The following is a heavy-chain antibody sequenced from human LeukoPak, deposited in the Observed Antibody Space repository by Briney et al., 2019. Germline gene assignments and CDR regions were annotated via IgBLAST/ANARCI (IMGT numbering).Heavy chain of an antibody. D-gene: IGHD3-10*01. CDR1: GGSFSGYY. CDR2: INHSGST. V-gene: IGHV4-34*01. CDR3: ARHLPRYYYGSGIKGAFDI. J-gene: IGHJ3*02. Sequence: SETPSLTCAVYGGSFSGYYWSWIRQPPGKGLEWIGEINHSGSTNYNPSLKSRVTISVDTSKNQFSLKLSSVTAADTAVYYCARHLPRYYYGSGIKGAFDIWGQGTMVTVSS.